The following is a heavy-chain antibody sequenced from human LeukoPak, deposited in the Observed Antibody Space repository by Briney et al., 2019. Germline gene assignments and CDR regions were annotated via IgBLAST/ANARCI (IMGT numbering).Heavy chain of an antibody. CDR1: GFTFSTYW. CDR2: IKQDGSEK. D-gene: IGHD3-10*01. CDR3: ARVRNYYDSGSYHYYFDC. J-gene: IGHJ4*02. Sequence: GGSLRLSCAASGFTFSTYWMSWVRQAPGKGLEWVANIKQDGSEKYYVDSVKGRFIISRDNAQKSLYLQMNSLRVEDTTVYYCARVRNYYDSGSYHYYFDCWGQGTLVTVSS. V-gene: IGHV3-7*04.